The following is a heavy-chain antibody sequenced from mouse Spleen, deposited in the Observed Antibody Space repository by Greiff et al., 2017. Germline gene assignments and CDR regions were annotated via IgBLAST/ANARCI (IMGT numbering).Heavy chain of an antibody. CDR1: GFTFSSYA. J-gene: IGHJ1*01. V-gene: IGHV5-9-1*01. Sequence: EVMLVESGGGLVKPGGSLKLSCAASGFTFSSYAMSWVRQTPEKRLEWVATISSGGSYTYYPDSVKGRFTISRDNAKNTLYLQMSSLRSEDTAMYYCARQNWDWYFDVWGAGTTVTVSS. CDR2: ISSGGSYT. D-gene: IGHD4-1*01. CDR3: ARQNWDWYFDV.